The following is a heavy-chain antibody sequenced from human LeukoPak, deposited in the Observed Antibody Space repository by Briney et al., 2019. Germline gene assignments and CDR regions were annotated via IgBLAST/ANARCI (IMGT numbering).Heavy chain of an antibody. Sequence: SETLSLTCTVSGGSISSYDWSWIRQPPGKGLERICYIYYSGGTNYNPSLKSRVLISVDPSKNQFSLKVRSVTAADTAVYYCARHGRGYYNGVDVWGQGTTVTVSS. CDR2: IYYSGGT. J-gene: IGHJ6*02. CDR3: ARHGRGYYNGVDV. V-gene: IGHV4-59*08. CDR1: GGSISSYD. D-gene: IGHD3-10*01.